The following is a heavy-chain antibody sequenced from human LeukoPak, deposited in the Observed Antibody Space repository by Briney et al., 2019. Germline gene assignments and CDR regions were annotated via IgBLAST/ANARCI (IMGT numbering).Heavy chain of an antibody. CDR1: GYTFTGYY. CDR2: INPNSGGT. CDR3: ARALGDIVIELADNWFDP. V-gene: IGHV1-2*02. J-gene: IGHJ5*02. Sequence: GGSLRLSCAASGYTFTGYYMHWVRQAPGQGLEWMGWINPNSGGTNYAQKFQGRVTMTRDTSISTAYMELSRLRSDDTAVYYCARALGDIVIELADNWFDPWGQGTLVTVSS. D-gene: IGHD2-15*01.